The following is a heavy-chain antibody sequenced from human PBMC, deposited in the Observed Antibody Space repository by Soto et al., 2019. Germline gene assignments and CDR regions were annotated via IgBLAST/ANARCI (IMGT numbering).Heavy chain of an antibody. Sequence: VKLFRPGLRVKNPGPSVKAPYKAPGNTFPSNGTAWVHRALGQGLEWMGWISAYNGNTNYAQKLQGRVTMTTDTSTSTAYMELRSLRSDDTAVYYCAREPNYFDYWGQGTLVTVSS. CDR1: GNTFPSNG. CDR3: AREPNYFDY. V-gene: IGHV1-18*01. CDR2: ISAYNGNT. J-gene: IGHJ4*02.